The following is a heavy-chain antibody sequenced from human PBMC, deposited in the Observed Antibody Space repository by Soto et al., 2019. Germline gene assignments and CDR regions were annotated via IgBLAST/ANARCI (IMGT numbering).Heavy chain of an antibody. D-gene: IGHD6-19*01. Sequence: QVQLVQSGAEVKKPGSSVKVSCKASGGTFSSYAISWVRQAPGQGLEWMGGIIPIFGTANYGQKFQGRVTITADESTSTDYMELSSLRSEDTAVYYCARSRAPRGVLREAVAGPYGMDVWGQGTTVTVSS. CDR1: GGTFSSYA. CDR2: IIPIFGTA. J-gene: IGHJ6*02. CDR3: ARSRAPRGVLREAVAGPYGMDV. V-gene: IGHV1-69*01.